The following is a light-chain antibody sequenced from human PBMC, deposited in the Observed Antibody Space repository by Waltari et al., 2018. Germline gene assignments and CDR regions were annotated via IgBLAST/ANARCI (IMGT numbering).Light chain of an antibody. CDR3: QVWDSVSDHWV. V-gene: IGLV3-21*03. J-gene: IGLJ3*02. CDR1: NIGSEH. Sequence: SFVLTQPPSVSVAPGRTAAITCGGDNIGSEHVNWYQQRPGQAPVLVIYDDTDRPSGCPGRFSGSNSGDTATLTISGVEAGDEAVYYCQVWDSVSDHWVFGGGAKLTVL. CDR2: DDT.